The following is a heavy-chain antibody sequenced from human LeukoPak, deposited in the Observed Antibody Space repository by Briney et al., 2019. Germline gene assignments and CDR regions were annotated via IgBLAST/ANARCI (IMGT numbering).Heavy chain of an antibody. CDR3: ARDRRRELLHAFDI. D-gene: IGHD1-26*01. CDR1: GGAISRNY. Sequence: SETLSLTCTVSGGAISRNYWSWIRQPPGKGLEWIAYIDYSGNTNYNPSLKSRLTISLDASKNQFSLNLSSVTAADTAVYYCARDRRRELLHAFDIWGRGTMITVSS. V-gene: IGHV4-59*01. CDR2: IDYSGNT. J-gene: IGHJ3*02.